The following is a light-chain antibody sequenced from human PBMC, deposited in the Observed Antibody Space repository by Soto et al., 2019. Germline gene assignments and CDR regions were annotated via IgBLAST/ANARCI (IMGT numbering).Light chain of an antibody. CDR1: SSDVGGYNY. CDR3: RSYTSSNTPI. Sequence: QSVLTQPASVSGSPGQSITISCTGTSSDVGGYNYVSWYQQHPGKGPRLMIYDVSNRPSGVSNRFSGSKSGNTASLTISGLQAEDEADYYCRSYTSSNTPIFGGGTKLTVL. CDR2: DVS. J-gene: IGLJ2*01. V-gene: IGLV2-14*03.